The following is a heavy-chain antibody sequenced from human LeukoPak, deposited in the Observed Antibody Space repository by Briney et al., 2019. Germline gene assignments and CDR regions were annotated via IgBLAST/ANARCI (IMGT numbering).Heavy chain of an antibody. V-gene: IGHV3-21*01. Sequence: GGSLRLSCAASGFTFSSYWMSWVRQAPGKGLEWVSSISSSSSYIYYADSVKGRFTISRDNAKNSLYLQMNSLRAEDTAVYYCARVFAVVGATVGYWGQGTLVTVSS. CDR2: ISSSSSYI. CDR1: GFTFSSYW. CDR3: ARVFAVVGATVGY. J-gene: IGHJ4*02. D-gene: IGHD1-26*01.